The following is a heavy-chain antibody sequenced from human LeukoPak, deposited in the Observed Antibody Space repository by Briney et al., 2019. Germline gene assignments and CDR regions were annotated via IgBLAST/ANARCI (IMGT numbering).Heavy chain of an antibody. Sequence: GASVKVSCKASGYTFTSYGISWVRQAPGQGLEWMGIINPSGGSTSYAQKFQGRVTMTRDTSTSTVYMELSSLRSEDTAVYYCARDHYYDSSGSITYPDYWGQGTLVTVSS. J-gene: IGHJ4*02. D-gene: IGHD3-22*01. CDR2: INPSGGST. CDR1: GYTFTSYG. CDR3: ARDHYYDSSGSITYPDY. V-gene: IGHV1-46*01.